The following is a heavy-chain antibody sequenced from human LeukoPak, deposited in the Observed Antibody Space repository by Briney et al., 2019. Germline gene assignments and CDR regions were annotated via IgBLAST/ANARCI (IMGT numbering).Heavy chain of an antibody. V-gene: IGHV1-2*02. CDR2: INPNSGGT. J-gene: IGHJ4*02. D-gene: IGHD6-13*01. Sequence: ASVKVSCKASGYTFTGYYMHWVRQAPGQGLEWMGWINPNSGGTNYAQKFQGRVTMTRDTSISTAYVELSRLRSDDTAVYYCARDPELDSSSWYYFDYWGQGTLVTVSS. CDR3: ARDPELDSSSWYYFDY. CDR1: GYTFTGYY.